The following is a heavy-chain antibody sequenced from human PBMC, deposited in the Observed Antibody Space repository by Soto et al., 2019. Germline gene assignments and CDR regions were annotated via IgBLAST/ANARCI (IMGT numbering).Heavy chain of an antibody. CDR3: AKDRVPAAMRGYCTNGVCLFFDI. CDR1: GFTFSSYA. CDR2: ISGSGGST. V-gene: IGHV3-23*01. J-gene: IGHJ3*02. D-gene: IGHD2-8*01. Sequence: GGSLRLSCAASGFTFSSYAMSWVRQAPGKGLEWVSAISGSGGSTYYADSVKGRFTISRDNSKNTLYLQMNSLRAEDTAVYYCAKDRVPAAMRGYCTNGVCLFFDIWGQGTMVTVSS.